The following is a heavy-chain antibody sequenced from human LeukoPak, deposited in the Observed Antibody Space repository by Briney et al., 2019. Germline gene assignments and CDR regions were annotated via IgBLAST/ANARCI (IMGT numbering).Heavy chain of an antibody. Sequence: SETLSLTCTVSGGSISSYYWSWIRQPPGKGLEWIGYIYYSGSTNYNPSLKSRLTISVDTSKNQFSLKLSSVTAADTAVYYCARDARVRNYYYGMDVWGQGTTVTVSS. CDR3: ARDARVRNYYYGMDV. D-gene: IGHD1-1*01. CDR2: IYYSGST. J-gene: IGHJ6*02. V-gene: IGHV4-59*01. CDR1: GGSISSYY.